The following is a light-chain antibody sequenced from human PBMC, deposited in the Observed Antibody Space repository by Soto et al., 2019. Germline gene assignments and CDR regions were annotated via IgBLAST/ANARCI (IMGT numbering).Light chain of an antibody. Sequence: IQMTQSPSTLSEAIEARVPITFGASQSINSRLAWYQQMPGKAPNLLIYDASRLESGVPSRFRGSGSETEFSLTISSLHFDDSAIYYCQQYNTSPLTFGGGTKVDIK. J-gene: IGKJ4*01. CDR3: QQYNTSPLT. CDR1: QSINSR. CDR2: DAS. V-gene: IGKV1-5*01.